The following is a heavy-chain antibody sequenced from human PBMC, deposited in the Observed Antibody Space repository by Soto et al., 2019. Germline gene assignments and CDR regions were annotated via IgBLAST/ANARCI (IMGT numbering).Heavy chain of an antibody. CDR1: GFTFSAYA. V-gene: IGHV3-64D*06. Sequence: GGSLRLSCSASGFTFSAYAMHWVRQSPGKGLEFVSTVGANGDNTYYADSVKGRFTISRDNSKNTLYLQMSSLRIEDTAVYYCAKRWASNSGWFDPWGQGALVTVPQ. CDR3: AKRWASNSGWFDP. J-gene: IGHJ5*02. CDR2: VGANGDNT. D-gene: IGHD1-1*01.